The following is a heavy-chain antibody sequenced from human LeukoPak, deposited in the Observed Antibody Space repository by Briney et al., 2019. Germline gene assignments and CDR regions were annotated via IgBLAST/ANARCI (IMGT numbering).Heavy chain of an antibody. V-gene: IGHV3-30*02. CDR3: AKAQGAAGWYYFDY. CDR1: GFSFRKYA. D-gene: IGHD6-19*01. CDR2: IRFDGSDK. J-gene: IGHJ4*02. Sequence: PGRSLRLSCSSSGFSFRKYAMHWVRQAPGKGLEWVAFIRFDGSDKYYADSVKGRFTISRDNSKSTLYLQMNSLRAEDTAVYYCAKAQGAAGWYYFDYWGQGTLVTVSS.